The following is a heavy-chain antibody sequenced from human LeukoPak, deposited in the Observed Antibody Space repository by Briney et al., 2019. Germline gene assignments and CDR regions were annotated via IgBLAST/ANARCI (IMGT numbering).Heavy chain of an antibody. CDR3: AKDGGIAVAGTFDY. CDR2: ISYDGSNK. D-gene: IGHD6-19*01. CDR1: GFTFSSYG. V-gene: IGHV3-30*18. J-gene: IGHJ4*02. Sequence: GRSLRLSCAASGFTFSSYGMHWVRQAPGKGLERVAVISYDGSNKYCADSVKGRFTISRDNSKNTLYLQMNSLRAEDTAVYYCAKDGGIAVAGTFDYWGQGTLVTVSS.